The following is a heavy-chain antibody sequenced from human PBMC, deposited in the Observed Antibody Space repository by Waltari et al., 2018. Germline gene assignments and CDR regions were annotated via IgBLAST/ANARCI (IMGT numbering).Heavy chain of an antibody. V-gene: IGHV4-38-2*01. J-gene: IGHJ1*01. CDR1: GYSISSGYY. CDR3: ASEGDYYDNGEYFQH. CDR2: IYHSGST. Sequence: QVQLQESGPGLVKPSETLSLTCAVSGYSISSGYYWGWIRQPPGKGLEWIGSIYHSGSTYYNPSLKSRVTISVDTSKNQFSLKLSSVTAADTAVYYCASEGDYYDNGEYFQHWGQGTLVTVSS. D-gene: IGHD3-22*01.